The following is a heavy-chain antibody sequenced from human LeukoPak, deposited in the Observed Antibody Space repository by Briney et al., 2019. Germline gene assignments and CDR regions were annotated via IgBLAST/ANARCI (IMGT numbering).Heavy chain of an antibody. D-gene: IGHD3-10*01. J-gene: IGHJ4*02. CDR3: ARGMVRGVTSDY. CDR2: INHSGST. CDR1: GGSFSGYY. V-gene: IGHV4-34*09. Sequence: SETLSLTCAVYGGSFSGYYWSWIRQPPGKGLEWIGEINHSGSTNYNPSLKSRVTISVDTSKNQFSLKLSSVTAADTAVYYCARGMVRGVTSDYWGQGTLVTVSS.